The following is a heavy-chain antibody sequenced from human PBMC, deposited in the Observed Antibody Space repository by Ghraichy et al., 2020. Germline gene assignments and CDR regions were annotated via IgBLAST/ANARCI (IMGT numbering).Heavy chain of an antibody. J-gene: IGHJ6*02. CDR3: ARVGTVTTDYYYDMDV. CDR2: IYYSGST. CDR1: GGSISNSY. Sequence: SETLSLTCTVSGGSISNSYWSWIRQPPGKGLEWIGCIYYSGSTNYNPSLKSRVAMSVDTSKNQFSLKLSSVTAADTAVYYCARVGTVTTDYYYDMDVWGQGTTVTVSS. V-gene: IGHV4-59*01. D-gene: IGHD4-11*01.